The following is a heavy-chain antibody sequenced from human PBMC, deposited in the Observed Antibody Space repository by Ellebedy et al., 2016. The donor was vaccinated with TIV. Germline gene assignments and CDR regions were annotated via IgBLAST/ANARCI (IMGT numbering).Heavy chain of an antibody. CDR3: AGYGWPANFDP. CDR1: GFSFSGHW. J-gene: IGHJ5*02. V-gene: IGHV3-7*01. Sequence: GGSLRLXCAASGFSFSGHWMSWVRQAPGKGLEWVANIKQDESEKYYADSVKGRFTISRDNSKNSLYLQMNSLRAEDTAVYYCAGYGWPANFDPWGQGILVTVSS. D-gene: IGHD2-15*01. CDR2: IKQDESEK.